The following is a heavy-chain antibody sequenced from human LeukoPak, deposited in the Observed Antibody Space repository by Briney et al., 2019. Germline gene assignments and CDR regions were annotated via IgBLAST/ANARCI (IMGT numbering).Heavy chain of an antibody. CDR2: ISGSGGST. D-gene: IGHD2-8*02. J-gene: IGHJ6*02. Sequence: GGSLRLSCAASGFTFSSYAMSWVRQAPGKGREWVSAISGSGGSTYYADSVKGRFTISRDNSKNTLYLQMNSLRAEDTAVYYCAKDDTGYYYGMDVWGQGTTVTVSS. V-gene: IGHV3-23*01. CDR1: GFTFSSYA. CDR3: AKDDTGYYYGMDV.